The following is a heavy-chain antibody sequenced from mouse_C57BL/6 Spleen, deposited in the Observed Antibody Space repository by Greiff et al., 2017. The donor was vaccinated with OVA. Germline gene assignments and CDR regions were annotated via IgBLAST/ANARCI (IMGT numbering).Heavy chain of an antibody. CDR1: GYSFTSYY. CDR2: IYPGSGNT. V-gene: IGHV1-66*01. CDR3: ARERTDYYAMDY. J-gene: IGHJ4*01. Sequence: VKLMESGPELVKPGASVKISCKASGYSFTSYYIHWVKQRPGQGLEWIGWIYPGSGNTKYNEKFKGKATLTADTSSSTAYMQLSSLTSEDSAVYYCARERTDYYAMDYWGQGTSVTVSS.